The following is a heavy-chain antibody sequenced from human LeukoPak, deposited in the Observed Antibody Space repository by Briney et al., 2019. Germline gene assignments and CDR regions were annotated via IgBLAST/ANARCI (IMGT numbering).Heavy chain of an antibody. D-gene: IGHD1-26*01. J-gene: IGHJ4*02. CDR3: AREKGRDFDY. CDR2: ISSSSSYI. CDR1: GFTFSSYE. V-gene: IGHV3-21*01. Sequence: GGSLRLSCAASGFTFSSYEMNWVRQAPGKGLEWVSSISSSSSYIYYADSVKGRFTISRDNVKNSLYLQMNSLRAEDTAVYYCAREKGRDFDYWGQGTLVTVSS.